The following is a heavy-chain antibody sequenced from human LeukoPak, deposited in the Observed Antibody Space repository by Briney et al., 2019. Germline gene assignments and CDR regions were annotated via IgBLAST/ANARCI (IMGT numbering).Heavy chain of an antibody. CDR1: DGSISSYY. CDR3: ARGELGRPHYLDY. J-gene: IGHJ4*02. V-gene: IGHV4-59*12. Sequence: PSETLSLTCTVSDGSISSYYWSWIRQPPGKGLEWIGYIYYSGSTTYNPSLKSRVTISVDTSKNQFSLKLTSVTAADTAVYYCARGELGRPHYLDYWGQGTLVTVSS. D-gene: IGHD1-26*01. CDR2: IYYSGST.